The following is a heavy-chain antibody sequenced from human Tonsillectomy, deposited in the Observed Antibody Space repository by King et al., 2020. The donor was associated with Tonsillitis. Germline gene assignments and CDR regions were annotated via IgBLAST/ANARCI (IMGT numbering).Heavy chain of an antibody. Sequence: VQLQESGPGLVMPSETLSLTCSISGGSISNFFWTLIRENPEKGLEWIVHAFYSGITNCNPSLNGRATVSLDASKNQFSLNLTSVTAADTCVYYCARGSCSSYYRFEPWGQGRLVTVSS. J-gene: IGHJ5*02. CDR2: AFYSGIT. CDR1: GGSISNFF. CDR3: ARGSCSSYYRFEP. V-gene: IGHV4-59*01. D-gene: IGHD2-15*01.